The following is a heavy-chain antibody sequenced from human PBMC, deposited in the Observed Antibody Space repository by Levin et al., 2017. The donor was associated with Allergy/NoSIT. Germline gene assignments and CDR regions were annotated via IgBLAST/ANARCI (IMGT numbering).Heavy chain of an antibody. CDR2: ISSSGSTI. J-gene: IGHJ6*03. CDR3: ARDPLTGTRPYYYYYYMDV. D-gene: IGHD7-27*01. V-gene: IGHV3-11*01. Sequence: PGGSLRLSCAASGFTFSDYYMSWIRQAPGKGLEWVSYISSSGSTIYYADSVKGRFTISRDNAKNSLYLQMNSLRAEDTAVYYCARDPLTGTRPYYYYYYMDVWGKGTTVTVSS. CDR1: GFTFSDYY.